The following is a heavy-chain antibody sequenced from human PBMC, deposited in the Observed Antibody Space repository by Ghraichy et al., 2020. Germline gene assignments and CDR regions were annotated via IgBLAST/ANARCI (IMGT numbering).Heavy chain of an antibody. D-gene: IGHD6-19*01. CDR3: ARERDPGSGWLDD. CDR2: IYYSGST. V-gene: IGHV4-61*01. Sequence: SETLSLTCTVSGGSVSSGIYYWSWIRQPPGKGLEWIGYIYYSGSTNYNPSLKSRVTISVDTSKNQFSLKLSSVTAADTAVYYCARERDPGSGWLDDWGQGTLVTVSS. CDR1: GGSVSSGIYY. J-gene: IGHJ5*02.